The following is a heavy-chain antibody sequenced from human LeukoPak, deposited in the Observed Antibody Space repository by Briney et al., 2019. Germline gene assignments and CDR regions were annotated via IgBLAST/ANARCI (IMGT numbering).Heavy chain of an antibody. D-gene: IGHD2-2*01. CDR1: GYTFTSYY. V-gene: IGHV1-2*04. CDR2: INPNSGGT. CDR3: ARGPGYCSSTSCYQPPGYFYSGMDV. J-gene: IGHJ6*02. Sequence: ASVKVSCKASGYTFTSYYMHWVRQAPGQGLEWMGWINPNSGGTNYAQKFQACVIMTRDKSISTAYMELSGLKSDDTAVYYCARGPGYCSSTSCYQPPGYFYSGMDVWGQGTTVTVSS.